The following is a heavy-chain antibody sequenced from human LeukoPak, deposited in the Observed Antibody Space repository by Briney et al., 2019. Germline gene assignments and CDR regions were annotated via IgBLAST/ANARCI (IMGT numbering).Heavy chain of an antibody. V-gene: IGHV3-23*01. CDR3: AKSEWLLGWGTYYFDY. D-gene: IGHD3-3*01. J-gene: IGHJ4*02. CDR2: ISGSGGST. Sequence: SGGSLRLSCAASGFTSSSYAMSWVRQAPGKGLEWVSAISGSGGSTYYADTVKGRFTISRDNSKNTLYLQMNSLRAEDTAVYYCAKSEWLLGWGTYYFDYWGQGTLVTVSS. CDR1: GFTSSSYA.